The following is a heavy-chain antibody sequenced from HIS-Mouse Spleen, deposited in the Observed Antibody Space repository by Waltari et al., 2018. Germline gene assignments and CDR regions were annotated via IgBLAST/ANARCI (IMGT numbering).Heavy chain of an antibody. CDR3: AREIPYSSSWYDWYFDL. CDR2: IYYSGST. CDR1: GGPISCSLYY. D-gene: IGHD6-13*01. Sequence: QLQLQDSGPGLGKPSEALSPPCPVPGGPISCSLYYWGSSRQPPGQGLEWIGSIYYSGSTYYNPSLKSRVTISVDTSKNQFSLKLSSVTAADTAVYYCAREIPYSSSWYDWYFDLWGRGTLVTVSS. J-gene: IGHJ2*01. V-gene: IGHV4-39*07.